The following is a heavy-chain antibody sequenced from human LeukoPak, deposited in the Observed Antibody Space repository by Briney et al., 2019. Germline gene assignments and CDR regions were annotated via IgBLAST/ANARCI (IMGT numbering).Heavy chain of an antibody. V-gene: IGHV3-48*02. CDR3: ARIVYDSSGYIDY. CDR2: ISSSSSTI. Sequence: RGSLRLCCVASVFTFSSYSINWVRPAPGKGLEWVSYISSSSSTIYYADSVKGRFTISRDNAKKSLDLQMNSLRDEDTAVYYRARIVYDSSGYIDYWGQGTLVTVSS. J-gene: IGHJ4*02. D-gene: IGHD3-22*01. CDR1: VFTFSSYS.